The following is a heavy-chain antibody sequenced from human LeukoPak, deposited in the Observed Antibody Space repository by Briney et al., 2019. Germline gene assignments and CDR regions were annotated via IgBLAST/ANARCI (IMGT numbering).Heavy chain of an antibody. CDR3: TRHNRYSGVFDY. CDR1: GFTFSGSA. V-gene: IGHV3-73*01. D-gene: IGHD3-10*01. J-gene: IGHJ4*02. CDR2: IRSKANSYAT. Sequence: PGGSLRLSCVASGFTFSGSAMHWVRQASGQGLEWVGRIRSKANSYATAYAASVKGRFTISRDDSKNTAYLQMNSLKTEDTAVYYCTRHNRYSGVFDYWGQGTLVTVSS.